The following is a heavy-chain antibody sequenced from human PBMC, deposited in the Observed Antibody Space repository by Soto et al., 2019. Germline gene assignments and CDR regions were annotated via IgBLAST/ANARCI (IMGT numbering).Heavy chain of an antibody. J-gene: IGHJ6*02. Sequence: PGESLKISCKGSGYSFTIYWIGWVRQMPGKGLEWMGIIYPGDSDTRYSPSFQGQVTISADKSISTAYLQWSSLKASDTAMYYCARVGMVDIVVVPPSYGMDVWGQGTTVTVSS. CDR1: GYSFTIYW. CDR3: ARVGMVDIVVVPPSYGMDV. CDR2: IYPGDSDT. V-gene: IGHV5-51*01. D-gene: IGHD2-2*01.